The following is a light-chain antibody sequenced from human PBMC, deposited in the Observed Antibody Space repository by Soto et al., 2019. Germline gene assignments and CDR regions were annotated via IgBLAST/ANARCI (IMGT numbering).Light chain of an antibody. CDR1: SSNIGAGYD. CDR2: GNS. J-gene: IGLJ3*02. Sequence: QSVLPQPPSVSGAPGQRVTISCTESSSNIGAGYDVHWYQQLPGTAPKLLIYGNSNRPSGVPDRFSGSKSGTSASLAITGLQAEDEADYYCQSYDSSLSGWVFGGGTKLTV. V-gene: IGLV1-40*01. CDR3: QSYDSSLSGWV.